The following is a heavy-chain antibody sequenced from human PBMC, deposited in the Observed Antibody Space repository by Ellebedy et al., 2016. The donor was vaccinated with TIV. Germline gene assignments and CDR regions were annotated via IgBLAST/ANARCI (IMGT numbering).Heavy chain of an antibody. V-gene: IGHV4-4*07. CDR2: IYTSGST. CDR3: ARVAHDYGLGSFDY. J-gene: IGHJ4*02. Sequence: SETLSLXCTVSGGSLSSYYWSWIRQPAGKGLEWIGRIYTSGSTNYNPSLKSRVTMSVHTSKNQFSLKLSSVTAADTAVYYCARVAHDYGLGSFDYWGQGTLVTVSS. D-gene: IGHD4-17*01. CDR1: GGSLSSYY.